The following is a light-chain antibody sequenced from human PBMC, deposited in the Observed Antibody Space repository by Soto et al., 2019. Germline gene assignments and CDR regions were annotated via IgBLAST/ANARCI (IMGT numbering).Light chain of an antibody. J-gene: IGKJ4*01. CDR3: QQYHTFPLS. CDR1: QNINNW. V-gene: IGKV1-5*01. Sequence: DIQMTQSPSTLSASVGDRVTITCRASQNINNWMAWYHQKPGEAAKLLIYDAFSLQTGVPFTFSGSGSGTEFSLTISSLQPDDFGTYYWQQYHTFPLSFGGGTQVEIK. CDR2: DAF.